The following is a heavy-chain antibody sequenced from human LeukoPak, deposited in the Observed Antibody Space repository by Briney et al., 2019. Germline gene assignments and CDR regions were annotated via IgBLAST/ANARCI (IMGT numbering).Heavy chain of an antibody. CDR3: ARGYYDFWSGYPNWFDP. Sequence: SETLSLTCTVSGGSISSYYWSWIRQPAGKGLEWIGRTYTSGSTNYNPSLKSRVTMSVDTSKNQFSLKLSSVTAADTAVYYCARGYYDFWSGYPNWFDPWGQGTLVTVSS. V-gene: IGHV4-4*07. J-gene: IGHJ5*02. CDR2: TYTSGST. D-gene: IGHD3-3*01. CDR1: GGSISSYY.